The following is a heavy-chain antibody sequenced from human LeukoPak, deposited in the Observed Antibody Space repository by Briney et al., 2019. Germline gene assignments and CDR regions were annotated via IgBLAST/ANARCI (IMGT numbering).Heavy chain of an antibody. CDR1: AFIFSGHW. V-gene: IGHV3-7*03. D-gene: IGHD6-19*01. CDR2: IKEDGSER. Sequence: GGSLRLSCEGSAFIFSGHWMNWVRQTPGKGLEWVASIKEDGSERQYVDSVKGRFSISRDNTKGSLFLQLNSLRAEDTAVYYCARGGGQYSSGWFSALVSETPFDYWGQGTLVTVSS. J-gene: IGHJ4*02. CDR3: ARGGGQYSSGWFSALVSETPFDY.